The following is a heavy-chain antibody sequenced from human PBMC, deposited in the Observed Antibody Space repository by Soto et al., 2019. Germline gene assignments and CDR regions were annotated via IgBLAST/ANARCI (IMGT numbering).Heavy chain of an antibody. J-gene: IGHJ4*02. CDR3: AKLDGSGY. V-gene: IGHV4-4*02. Sequence: QVQLQESGPGLVTPSGTLSLTCAVSGGSISSNNWWSWVRQPPGKGLQWIGEIYHDGNPHYNPSLKSRVTISIDKSKNQFALILSSLTAAASAVYYCAKLDGSGYWGQVTLVTVSS. D-gene: IGHD1-1*01. CDR1: GGSISSNNW. CDR2: IYHDGNP.